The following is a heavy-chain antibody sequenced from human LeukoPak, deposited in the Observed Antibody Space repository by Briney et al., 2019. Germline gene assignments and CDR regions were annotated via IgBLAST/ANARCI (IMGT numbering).Heavy chain of an antibody. CDR1: GFTFSSND. CDR2: IGTVGDT. V-gene: IGHV3-13*01. Sequence: GGSLRLSCAASGFTFSSNDMHWVRQATGRGLEWVSGIGTVGDTYYAGSVKSRFTISRENAKNSLYLQMNSLRVGDTAVYYCARGGGIGFDYWGRGILVTVSS. D-gene: IGHD3-16*01. J-gene: IGHJ4*02. CDR3: ARGGGIGFDY.